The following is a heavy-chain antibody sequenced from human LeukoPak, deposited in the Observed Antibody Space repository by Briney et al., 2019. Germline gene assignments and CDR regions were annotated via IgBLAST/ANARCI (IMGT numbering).Heavy chain of an antibody. CDR1: GDSISSYY. V-gene: IGHV4-39*01. D-gene: IGHD3-10*01. Sequence: PSETLSLTCTVSGDSISSYYWSWIRQPPGKGLEWVGSIYYSGSTYHNPSLKSRVTISVDTSKNQFSLKLSSVTAADTAVYYCARLPMAMGVFDYWGQGTLVTVSS. J-gene: IGHJ4*02. CDR2: IYYSGST. CDR3: ARLPMAMGVFDY.